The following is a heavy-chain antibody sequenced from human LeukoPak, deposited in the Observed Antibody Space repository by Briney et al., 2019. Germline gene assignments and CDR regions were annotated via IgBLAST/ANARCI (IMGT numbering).Heavy chain of an antibody. CDR2: ISGSGGST. D-gene: IGHD3-22*01. V-gene: IGHV3-23*01. J-gene: IGHJ4*02. CDR1: GFTFSSYA. Sequence: PGGSLRLSCEASGFTFSSYAMSWVRQAPGKRLEWVSAISGSGGSTYYADSVKGRFTISRDNSKNTLYLQMNSLRAEDTAVYYCAKDAVYDYYDSSGYSDYWGQGTLVTVSS. CDR3: AKDAVYDYYDSSGYSDY.